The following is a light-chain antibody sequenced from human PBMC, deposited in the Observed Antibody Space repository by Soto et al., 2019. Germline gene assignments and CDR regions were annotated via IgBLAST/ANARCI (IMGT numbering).Light chain of an antibody. J-gene: IGLJ1*01. Sequence: QSVLTQPASVSGSPGQSITISCTGTSSDVGAYNYDSWYQQHPGKVPKLIIYDVNNRPSGVSNRYSGSKSGNTASLTISGLHTEDEADYYCSSYTSATTYVCGTGTKVTVL. CDR1: SSDVGAYNY. V-gene: IGLV2-14*01. CDR2: DVN. CDR3: SSYTSATTYV.